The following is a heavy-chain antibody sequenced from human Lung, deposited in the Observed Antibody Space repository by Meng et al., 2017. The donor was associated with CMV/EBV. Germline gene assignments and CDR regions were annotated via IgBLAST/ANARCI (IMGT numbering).Heavy chain of an antibody. CDR3: ARARFDY. V-gene: IGHV4-38-2*02. CDR1: GYSISSGYY. CDR2: IYHSGST. J-gene: IGHJ4*02. Sequence: SXTLSLTCTVSGYSISSGYYWGWVRQPPGKGLEWIGSIYHSGSTYYNPSLKSRVTRSVDTDKNQFSLKLSSVTAADTDVYYCARARFDYWGPGKLVNGAS.